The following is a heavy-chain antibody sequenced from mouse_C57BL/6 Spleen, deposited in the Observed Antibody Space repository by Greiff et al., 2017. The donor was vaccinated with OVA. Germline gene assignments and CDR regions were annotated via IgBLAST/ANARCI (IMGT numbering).Heavy chain of an antibody. V-gene: IGHV1-15*01. D-gene: IGHD2-2*01. Sequence: QVQLQQSGAELVRPGASVTLSCKASGYTFTDYEMHWVKQTPVHGLEWIGAIDPETGGTAYNQKFKGKAILTADKSSSTAYMELRSLTSEDSAVYYCTRFGYDGRTTCSYAMDYWGQGTSVTVSS. CDR3: TRFGYDGRTTCSYAMDY. J-gene: IGHJ4*01. CDR2: IDPETGGT. CDR1: GYTFTDYE.